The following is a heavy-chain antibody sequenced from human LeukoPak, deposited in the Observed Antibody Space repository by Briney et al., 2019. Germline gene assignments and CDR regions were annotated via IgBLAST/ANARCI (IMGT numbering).Heavy chain of an antibody. Sequence: GGSLRLSCAASGFTFSSYRMSWVRQAPGKGLEWVGNIKEDGSEKYYVDSVKGRFTISRDNAKNPLYLQMNSLRAEDTAVYYCARDAAVYSSGWYVYLDYWGQGTLVTVSS. CDR2: IKEDGSEK. CDR1: GFTFSSYR. V-gene: IGHV3-7*01. D-gene: IGHD6-19*01. CDR3: ARDAAVYSSGWYVYLDY. J-gene: IGHJ4*02.